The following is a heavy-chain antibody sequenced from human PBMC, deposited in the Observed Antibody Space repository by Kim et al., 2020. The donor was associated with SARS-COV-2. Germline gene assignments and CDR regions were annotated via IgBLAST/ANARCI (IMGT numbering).Heavy chain of an antibody. Sequence: SETLSLTCTVSGGYISSYYWSWIRQPPGKGLEWIGYIYYSGSTNYNPSLKSRVTISVDTSKNQFSLKLSSVTAAEKAVSYCRKDQRWNYGVAVWGQGTTV. CDR2: IYYSGST. V-gene: IGHV4-59*01. D-gene: IGHD1-1*01. CDR1: GGYISSYY. CDR3: RKDQRWNYGVAV. J-gene: IGHJ6*02.